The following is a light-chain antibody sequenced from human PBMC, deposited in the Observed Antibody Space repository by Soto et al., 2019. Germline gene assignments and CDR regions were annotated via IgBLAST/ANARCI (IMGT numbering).Light chain of an antibody. Sequence: QSVLTQPPSVSAAPGQKVTISCSGGSANIGKNYVSWYQHFPGTAPKRLFYGMDERPSGVPDRFSGSQSGTSATLGVAGLQPGDEADYYCGTWDSSLSAWVFGGGTKLTVL. V-gene: IGLV1-51*01. J-gene: IGLJ3*02. CDR3: GTWDSSLSAWV. CDR2: GMD. CDR1: SANIGKNY.